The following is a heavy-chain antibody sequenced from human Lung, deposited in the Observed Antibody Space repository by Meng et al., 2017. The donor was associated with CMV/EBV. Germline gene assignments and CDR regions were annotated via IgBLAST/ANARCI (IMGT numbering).Heavy chain of an antibody. Sequence: SFSGPFGGWVRQPPGKGVGWIGEINHSGITNYNPSLKSRVTISADTSNNQFSLKLSSVTAADTAMYYCAREIFSSDSGTYYHLGLNYWGQGTLVTVSS. CDR1: SFSGPF. D-gene: IGHD3-10*01. J-gene: IGHJ4*02. CDR2: INHSGIT. CDR3: AREIFSSDSGTYYHLGLNY. V-gene: IGHV4-34*01.